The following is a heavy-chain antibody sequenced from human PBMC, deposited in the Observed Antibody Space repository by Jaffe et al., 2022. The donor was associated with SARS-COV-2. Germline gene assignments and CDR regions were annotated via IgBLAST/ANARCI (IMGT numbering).Heavy chain of an antibody. Sequence: VELVESGGGLVQPGGSLRLSCAASGFSFSRYWMSWVRQAPGKGLEWVANIKQDGSERFYVDSVEGRFTISRDNTKNSVSLQMKTLRADDTAVYYCVRGGERWQQLANTWFDSWGPGTVVTVSS. CDR3: VRGGERWQQLANTWFDS. J-gene: IGHJ5*01. CDR1: GFSFSRYW. CDR2: IKQDGSER. D-gene: IGHD1-1*01. V-gene: IGHV3-7*01.